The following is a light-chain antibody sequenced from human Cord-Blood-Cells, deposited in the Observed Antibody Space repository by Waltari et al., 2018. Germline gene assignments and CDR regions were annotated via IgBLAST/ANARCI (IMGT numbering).Light chain of an antibody. Sequence: DTLMPQSPDPLAGSWGERPPFNCTSSQSVLYSSNNKNYLAWYQQKPGQPPKLLIYWASTRESGVPDRFSGSGSGTDFTLTISSLQAEDVAVYYCQQYYSTPYTFGQGTKLEIK. CDR3: QQYYSTPYT. CDR2: WAS. CDR1: QSVLYSSNNKNY. J-gene: IGKJ2*01. V-gene: IGKV4-1*01.